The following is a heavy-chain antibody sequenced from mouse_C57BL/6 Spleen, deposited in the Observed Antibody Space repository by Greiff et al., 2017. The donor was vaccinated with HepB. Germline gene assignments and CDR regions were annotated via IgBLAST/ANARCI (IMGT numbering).Heavy chain of an antibody. CDR2: ISYDGSN. CDR1: GYSITSGYY. J-gene: IGHJ4*01. CDR3: AREKVPYAMDY. Sequence: EVKLQESGPGLVKPSQSLSLTCSVTGYSITSGYYWNWIRQFPGNKLEWMGYISYDGSNNYNPSLKNRISITRDTSKNQFFLKLNSVTTEDTATYYCAREKVPYAMDYWGQGTSVTVSS. V-gene: IGHV3-6*01.